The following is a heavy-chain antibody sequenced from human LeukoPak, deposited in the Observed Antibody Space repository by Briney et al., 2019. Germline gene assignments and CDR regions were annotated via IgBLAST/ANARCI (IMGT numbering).Heavy chain of an antibody. CDR2: IKPGGSDK. CDR3: ARDFGDDY. CDR1: GFTFSNYW. Sequence: GGSLRLSCAASGFTFSNYWMTWVRQAPGNGLEWVANIKPGGSDKHYLDSVKGRFTISRDNAENSLYLQMNSLRVEDTAVYYCARDFGDDYWGQGTLVTVSS. V-gene: IGHV3-7*04. J-gene: IGHJ4*02. D-gene: IGHD3-16*01.